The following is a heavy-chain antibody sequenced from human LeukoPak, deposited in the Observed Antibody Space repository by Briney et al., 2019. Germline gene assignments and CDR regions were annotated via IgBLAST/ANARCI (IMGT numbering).Heavy chain of an antibody. CDR1: GFTFSAYH. CDR2: TSTDSGTL. Sequence: GGSLRLSCASSGFTFSAYHMNWVRQAPGKGLEWISFTSTDSGTLYYADSVKGRFTISRDNAADSPYLQMNNLRDEDTAIYYCARRDPFDYWGQGTMVTVSS. J-gene: IGHJ4*02. CDR3: ARRDPFDY. V-gene: IGHV3-48*02.